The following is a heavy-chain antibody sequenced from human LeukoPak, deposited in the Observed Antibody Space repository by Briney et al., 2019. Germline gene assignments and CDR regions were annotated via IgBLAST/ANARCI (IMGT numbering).Heavy chain of an antibody. J-gene: IGHJ4*02. CDR2: ISWDGGST. CDR1: GFTFDDYT. CDR3: VRSLRSADF. V-gene: IGHV3-43*01. Sequence: GGSLRLSCAASGFTFDDYTMHWVRQAPGKGLEWVSLISWDGGSTYYADSVKGRFTISRDNAKNTLFLQMDSLRPEDTAVYYCVRSLRSADFWGQGTLVTVSS.